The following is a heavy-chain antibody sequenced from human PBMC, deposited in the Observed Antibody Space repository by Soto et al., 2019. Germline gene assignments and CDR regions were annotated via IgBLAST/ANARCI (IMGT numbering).Heavy chain of an antibody. CDR1: GYTLTELS. J-gene: IGHJ4*02. V-gene: IGHV1-24*01. CDR2: FDPEDGET. CDR3: ATAYRSYHYDSSGYLG. Sequence: ASVKVSCKVSGYTLTELSMHWVRQAPGKGLEWMGGFDPEDGETIYAQKFQGRVTMTEETSTDTAYMELSSLRSEDTAVYYCATAYRSYHYDSSGYLGWGQGTLLTVSS. D-gene: IGHD3-22*01.